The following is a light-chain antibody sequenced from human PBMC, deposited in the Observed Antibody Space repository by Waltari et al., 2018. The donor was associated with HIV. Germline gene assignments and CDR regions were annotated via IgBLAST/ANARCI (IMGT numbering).Light chain of an antibody. J-gene: IGLJ2*01. CDR3: ATWNDSL. Sequence: QSVLTQPPSASGPPGRGVTIPCSGTSPNIGGNWEYWNHHLPGTAPKLLVYRNNQRPSGVPDRLSGSKSGTSASLAISGLRSEDEADYYCATWNDSLVGGGTKLTVL. CDR1: SPNIGGNW. V-gene: IGLV1-47*01. CDR2: RNN.